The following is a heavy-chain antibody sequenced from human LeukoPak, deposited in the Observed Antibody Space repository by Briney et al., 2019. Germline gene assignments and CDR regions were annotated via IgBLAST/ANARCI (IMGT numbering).Heavy chain of an antibody. CDR3: ARGSSYGDYGRYGMDV. CDR2: ININSGGT. V-gene: IGHV1-2*02. CDR1: GYTFTGYY. D-gene: IGHD4-17*01. J-gene: IGHJ6*02. Sequence: GSVKVSCKASGYTFTGYYMHWVRQAPGQGLEWMGWININSGGTNYAQKFQGRVTMTRDTSISTAYMELSRLRSDDTAVYYCARGSSYGDYGRYGMDVWGQGTTVTVSS.